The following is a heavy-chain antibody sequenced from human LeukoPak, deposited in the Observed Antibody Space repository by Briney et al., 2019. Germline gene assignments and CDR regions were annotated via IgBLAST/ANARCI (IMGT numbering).Heavy chain of an antibody. CDR3: AKDRPNYYESNGHYYRRDGDY. Sequence: GGSLRLSCAASGFIFSTYSMNWVRQAPGKGLEWVSSISSRSDYTYYEDSVKGRFTISRDNSQNTLYLQMNSLRAEDTAIYYCAKDRPNYYESNGHYYRRDGDYWGQGTLVTVSS. CDR2: ISSRSDYT. J-gene: IGHJ4*02. D-gene: IGHD3-22*01. CDR1: GFIFSTYS. V-gene: IGHV3-21*04.